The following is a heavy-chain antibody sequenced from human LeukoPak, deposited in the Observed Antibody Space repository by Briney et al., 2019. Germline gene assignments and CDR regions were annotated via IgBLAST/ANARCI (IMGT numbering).Heavy chain of an antibody. V-gene: IGHV1-18*01. CDR3: ARVHNSGWFGYFEY. J-gene: IGHJ4*02. CDR1: GYTFTSYG. Sequence: GASVKVSCKASGYTFTSYGIGWVRQAPGQGLEWMGWIHTYNGNTNYAQKFQGRVYMTTDISTSTAYMNLRSLRFDDTAVYYCARVHNSGWFGYFEYWGQGTLVTVSS. CDR2: IHTYNGNT. D-gene: IGHD6-19*01.